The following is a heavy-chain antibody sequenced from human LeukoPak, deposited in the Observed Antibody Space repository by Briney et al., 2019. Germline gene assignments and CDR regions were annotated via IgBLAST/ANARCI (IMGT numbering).Heavy chain of an antibody. CDR1: GGSISSSSYY. CDR3: ARVGSSSWTGYFDY. CDR2: IYYSGST. D-gene: IGHD6-13*01. Sequence: PSETLSLTCTVSGGSISSSSYYWGWIRQPPGKGLEWIGSIYYSGSTYYNPSLKSRVTISVDTSKNQFSLKLSSVTAADTAVYYCARVGSSSWTGYFDYWGQGTLVTVSS. J-gene: IGHJ4*02. V-gene: IGHV4-39*07.